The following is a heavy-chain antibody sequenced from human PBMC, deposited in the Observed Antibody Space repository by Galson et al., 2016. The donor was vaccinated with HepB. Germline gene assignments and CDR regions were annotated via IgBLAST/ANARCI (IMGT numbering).Heavy chain of an antibody. J-gene: IGHJ4*02. Sequence: ETLSLTCTVSGGSIRRYYWSWIRQPPGKGLQWIGYIYSSGSSYYNPSLKSRVTISIDTSNNHFSLRLTSVTAADTALYYCARQYWGGPSDYWGQGTLVTVSS. V-gene: IGHV4-4*09. CDR3: ARQYWGGPSDY. D-gene: IGHD2/OR15-2a*01. CDR1: GGSIRRYY. CDR2: IYSSGSS.